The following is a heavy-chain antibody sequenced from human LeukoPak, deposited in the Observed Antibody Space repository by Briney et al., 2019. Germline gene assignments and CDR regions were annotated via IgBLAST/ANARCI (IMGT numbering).Heavy chain of an antibody. CDR1: GFTLSNYA. D-gene: IGHD5-12*01. V-gene: IGHV3-30*04. Sequence: PGGSLRLSCAASGFTLSNYAMHWVRQAPGKGLEWVAVISYDGSNKFYADSVKGRFTIFRDNSKNTLHLQMNSLRAEDTAVYYCARSLATSYYYMDVWGKGTTVTVSS. J-gene: IGHJ6*03. CDR2: ISYDGSNK. CDR3: ARSLATSYYYMDV.